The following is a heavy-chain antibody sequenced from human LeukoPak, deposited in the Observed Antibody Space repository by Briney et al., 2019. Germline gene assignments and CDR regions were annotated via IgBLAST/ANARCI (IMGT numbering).Heavy chain of an antibody. J-gene: IGHJ6*03. Sequence: ASVKVSCKASGYTFTSYGISWVRQAPGQGLEWMGWISAYNGNTNYAQKLQGRVTMTTDTSTSTAYMELRSLRSDDTAVYYCASIGVTLTRPYYYYYMDVWGKGTTVTVSS. CDR1: GYTFTSYG. CDR3: ASIGVTLTRPYYYYYMDV. CDR2: ISAYNGNT. D-gene: IGHD2-21*02. V-gene: IGHV1-18*01.